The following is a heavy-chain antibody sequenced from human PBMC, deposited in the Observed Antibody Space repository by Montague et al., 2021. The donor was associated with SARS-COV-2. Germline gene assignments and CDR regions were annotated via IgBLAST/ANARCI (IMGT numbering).Heavy chain of an antibody. J-gene: IGHJ4*02. D-gene: IGHD4-23*01. CDR1: GDCVNRNY. V-gene: IGHV4-59*02. CDR3: AKASRGYGGDFDS. Sequence: SETLSLTCSGAGDCVNRNYWRWVGQPPGKGLVWLGYIFYSGSTYNPSLNSRVTMSLDTSKNHFSLNLISVTAADTAVYYCAKASRGYGGDFDSWGQGTLVIVSS. CDR2: IFYSGST.